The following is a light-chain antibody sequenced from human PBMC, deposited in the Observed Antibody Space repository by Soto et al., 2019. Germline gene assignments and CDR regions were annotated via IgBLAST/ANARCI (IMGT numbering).Light chain of an antibody. Sequence: DIQMTQSPSTLSASVGDRVTITCRASQSISSWLAWYQQKPGKAPKLLIYKASSLESGVPSRFSGSGSGTEFTLTISSLQPDDSATYYCQQYVNSLRTFGQGPKVEIK. CDR2: KAS. V-gene: IGKV1-5*03. J-gene: IGKJ1*01. CDR1: QSISSW. CDR3: QQYVNSLRT.